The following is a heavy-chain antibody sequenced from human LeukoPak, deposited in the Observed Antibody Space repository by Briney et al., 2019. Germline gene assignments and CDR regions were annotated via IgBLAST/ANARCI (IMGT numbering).Heavy chain of an antibody. J-gene: IGHJ4*02. Sequence: PGGSLRLSCAASGFTFSHYYMSWIRQAPGKGLEWVSYISSSGSTIYYSDSVKGRFTISRDNAKNSLYLQMNSLRAEDNAVYYCARCITMVRGVIFCYYFDNWGQGTLVTVSS. CDR3: ARCITMVRGVIFCYYFDN. CDR1: GFTFSHYY. V-gene: IGHV3-11*04. CDR2: ISSSGSTI. D-gene: IGHD3-10*01.